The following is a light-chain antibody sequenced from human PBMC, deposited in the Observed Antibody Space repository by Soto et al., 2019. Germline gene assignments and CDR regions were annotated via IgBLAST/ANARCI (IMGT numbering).Light chain of an antibody. J-gene: IGKJ1*01. CDR1: QSISSY. Sequence: IQMTQSPSSLSASVGDRVSITCRASQSISSYLNWYQQKPGKAPKLLIYAASSLQSGVPSRFSGSASGTDFTLTISSLQPEDFATYYCLQDYSYPWTFGQGTKVDIK. CDR2: AAS. CDR3: LQDYSYPWT. V-gene: IGKV1-6*01.